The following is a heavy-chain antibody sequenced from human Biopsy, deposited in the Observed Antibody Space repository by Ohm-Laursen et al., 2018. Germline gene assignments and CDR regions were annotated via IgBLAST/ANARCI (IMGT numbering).Heavy chain of an antibody. J-gene: IGHJ6*02. CDR3: VKDTNWNYVWDRPGATKGMDV. CDR1: GFSFDDFA. CDR2: IDWNSRNI. Sequence: SLRLSCAASGFSFDDFAMHWVRQSPWKGLEWVAGIDWNSRNINYGDSVKGRFSVSRDNAKNSLYLQMNSLRGEDTALYYCVKDTNWNYVWDRPGATKGMDVWGQGTTVTVSS. D-gene: IGHD1-7*01. V-gene: IGHV3-9*01.